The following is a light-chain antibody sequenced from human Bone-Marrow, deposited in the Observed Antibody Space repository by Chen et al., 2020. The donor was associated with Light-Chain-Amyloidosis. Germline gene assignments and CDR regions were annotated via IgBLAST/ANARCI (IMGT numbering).Light chain of an antibody. J-gene: IGLJ2*01. CDR2: RDT. CDR1: DLPTKY. Sequence: SYELTHPPSVSVSPGQTARITCAGDDLPTKYAYWYQQKPGQAPVLVIIRDTERPSGMSERFSGSSSGTTATLTISGVQAEEEADYHCQSADSSGTDEVIFGGGTKLTVL. V-gene: IGLV3-25*02. CDR3: QSADSSGTDEVI.